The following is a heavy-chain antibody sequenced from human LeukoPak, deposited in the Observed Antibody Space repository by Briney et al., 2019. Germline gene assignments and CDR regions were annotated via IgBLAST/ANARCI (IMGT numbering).Heavy chain of an antibody. CDR1: GGSISSYY. CDR2: FYYSGST. CDR3: ATNIATAYYYGLVV. D-gene: IGHD1/OR15-1a*01. J-gene: IGHJ6*02. Sequence: PSETLSLTCTVSGGSISSYYWSWIRQPPGKGLEWIGYFYYSGSTNYNPSLKSRVTISVDTSKNQFSLKLSSVTAADTAVYYCATNIATAYYYGLVVWGQGTAVTVSS. V-gene: IGHV4-59*12.